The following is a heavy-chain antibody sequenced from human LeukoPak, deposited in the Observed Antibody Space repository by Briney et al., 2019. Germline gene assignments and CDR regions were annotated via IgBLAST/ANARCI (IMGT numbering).Heavy chain of an antibody. Sequence: PSETLSLTCAVSGYSISSGYYWSWIRQPPGKGLEWIGEINHSGSTNYNPSLKSRVTISVDTSKNQFSLKLSSVTAADTAVYYCARETAGGGYDYWGQGTLVTVSS. CDR1: GYSISSGYY. V-gene: IGHV4-34*01. CDR3: ARETAGGGYDY. CDR2: INHSGST. J-gene: IGHJ4*02. D-gene: IGHD3-16*01.